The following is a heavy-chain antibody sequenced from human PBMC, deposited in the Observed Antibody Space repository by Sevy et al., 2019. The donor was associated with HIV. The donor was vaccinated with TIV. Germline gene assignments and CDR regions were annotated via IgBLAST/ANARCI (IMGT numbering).Heavy chain of an antibody. CDR1: GFTCSSYW. V-gene: IGHV3-7*01. Sequence: GGSLRLSCAASGFTCSSYWMNWVRQAPGKGLEWVANIKEDGSDKYYVDSVKGRFTSSRDNAQNSLYLEMNSLRAEDTAVYYCARWDVWGQGTTVTVSS. CDR2: IKEDGSDK. J-gene: IGHJ6*02. CDR3: ARWDV.